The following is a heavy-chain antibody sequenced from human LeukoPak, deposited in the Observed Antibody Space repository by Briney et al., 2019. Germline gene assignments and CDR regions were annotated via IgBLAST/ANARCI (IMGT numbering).Heavy chain of an antibody. V-gene: IGHV3-23*01. J-gene: IGHJ3*02. CDR2: ISGSGGST. D-gene: IGHD6-19*01. CDR3: ARAMGWRDAFDI. CDR1: GFTFSSFG. Sequence: PGGTLRLSCAASGFTFSSFGMSWVRQAPGKGLEWVSAISGSGGSTYYADSVKGRFTISRDNAKNSLYLQMNSLRAEDTAVYYCARAMGWRDAFDIWGQGTMVTVSS.